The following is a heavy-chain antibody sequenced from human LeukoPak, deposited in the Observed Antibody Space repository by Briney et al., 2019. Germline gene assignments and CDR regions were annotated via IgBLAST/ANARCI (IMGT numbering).Heavy chain of an antibody. CDR1: GYSFTSYW. J-gene: IGHJ4*02. V-gene: IGHV5-51*01. CDR2: IYPGDSDT. CDR3: ARALGVYCGGDCYWYYFDY. D-gene: IGHD2-21*02. Sequence: GESLKISCKGSGYSFTSYWIGWVRQMPGKGLERMGIIYPGDSDTRYSPSFQGQVTISADKSISTAYLQWSSLKASDTAMYYCARALGVYCGGDCYWYYFDYWGQGTLVTVSS.